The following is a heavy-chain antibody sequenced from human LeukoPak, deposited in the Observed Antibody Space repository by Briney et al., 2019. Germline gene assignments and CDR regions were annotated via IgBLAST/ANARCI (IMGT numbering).Heavy chain of an antibody. CDR2: ISSSGSTI. J-gene: IGHJ3*02. D-gene: IGHD3-3*01. V-gene: IGHV3-48*03. CDR1: GFTFSSYE. Sequence: GGSLRLSCAASGFTFSSYEMNWVRQAPGKGLEWVSYISSSGSTIYYADSVKGRFTISRDNSKNTLYLQMNSLRAEDTAVYYCARDPSDFWSGYSAGDAFDIWGQGTMVTVSS. CDR3: ARDPSDFWSGYSAGDAFDI.